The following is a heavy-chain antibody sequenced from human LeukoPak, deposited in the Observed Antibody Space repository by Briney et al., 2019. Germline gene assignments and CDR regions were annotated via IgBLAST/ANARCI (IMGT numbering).Heavy chain of an antibody. CDR3: ARDSLGTSSGWFDP. D-gene: IGHD6-19*01. V-gene: IGHV3-48*01. CDR1: GFTFSSYS. J-gene: IGHJ5*02. Sequence: PXXSLRLSCAASGFTFSSYSMNWVRQAPGKGLEWVSYISSSSSTIYYADSVKGRFTISRDNSKNTLYLQMNSLRAEDTAVYYCARDSLGTSSGWFDPWGQGTLVTVSS. CDR2: ISSSSSTI.